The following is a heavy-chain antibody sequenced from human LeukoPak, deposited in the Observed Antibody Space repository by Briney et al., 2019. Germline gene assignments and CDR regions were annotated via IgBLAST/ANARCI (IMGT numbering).Heavy chain of an antibody. CDR3: AKASQISGNYLRYFDY. D-gene: IGHD1-26*01. CDR1: GFTFSSYW. J-gene: IGHJ4*02. V-gene: IGHV3-23*01. Sequence: GGSLRLSCAASGFTFSSYWMTWVRQAPGKGLEWVSSIRGSGSVTYYADSVKGRFTISRDNSKSTLYLQMNSLRAEDTAVYYCAKASQISGNYLRYFDYWGQGTLVTVSS. CDR2: IRGSGSVT.